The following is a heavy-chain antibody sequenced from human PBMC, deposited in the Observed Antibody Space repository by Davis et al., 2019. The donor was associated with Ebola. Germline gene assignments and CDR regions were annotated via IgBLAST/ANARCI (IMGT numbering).Heavy chain of an antibody. CDR3: ARLAVAAGYYYYYGMDV. D-gene: IGHD6-19*01. Sequence: GESLKISCAASGFTFSSYWMSWVRQAPGKGLEWVANIKQDGSEKYYVDSVKGRFTISRDNAKNSLYLQMNSLRAEDTAVYYCARLAVAAGYYYYYGMDVWGQGTTVTVSS. CDR2: IKQDGSEK. CDR1: GFTFSSYW. J-gene: IGHJ6*02. V-gene: IGHV3-7*01.